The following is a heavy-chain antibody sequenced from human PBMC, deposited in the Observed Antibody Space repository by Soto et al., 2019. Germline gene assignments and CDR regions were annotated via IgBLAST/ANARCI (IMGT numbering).Heavy chain of an antibody. CDR3: ASRINLRTASTCDY. J-gene: IGHJ4*02. V-gene: IGHV3-11*01. D-gene: IGHD4-17*01. CDR1: GFTFSDCY. Sequence: QVQLVESGGGLVKPGGSLRLSCAASGFTFSDCYMSWFRQAPGKGLEWISYIGSTGSTIYYADSVRGRFTIARDNAKNSLYLQMNSLRDEDTAVYYCASRINLRTASTCDYWGQGTLVTVSS. CDR2: IGSTGSTI.